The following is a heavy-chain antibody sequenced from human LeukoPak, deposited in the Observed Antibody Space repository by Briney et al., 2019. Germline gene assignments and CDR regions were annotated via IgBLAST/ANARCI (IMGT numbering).Heavy chain of an antibody. CDR1: GFTFSSYW. D-gene: IGHD6-13*01. V-gene: IGHV3-74*01. CDR3: ARERIAAAGTGFDY. J-gene: IGHJ4*02. Sequence: GGSLRLSCAASGFTFSSYWMHWVRQAPGKGLVWVSRINSDGSSTSYADSVKGRFTISRDNAKNTLYLQMNSPRAEDTAVYYCARERIAAAGTGFDYWGQGTLVTVSS. CDR2: INSDGSST.